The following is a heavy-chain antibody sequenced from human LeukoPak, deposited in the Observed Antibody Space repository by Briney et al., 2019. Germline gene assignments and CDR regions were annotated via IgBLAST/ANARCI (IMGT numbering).Heavy chain of an antibody. J-gene: IGHJ4*02. Sequence: PGGSLRLSCAASGFTFSSYSMNWVRQAPGKGLEWVYSISSSGGDTYYADSVKGRFTISRDNAKKSLYLQMNSLRVEDTAVYYCTRSQFGELLNGFDYWGQGTLVTVSS. CDR2: ISSSGGDT. CDR3: TRSQFGELLNGFDY. V-gene: IGHV3-21*01. CDR1: GFTFSSYS. D-gene: IGHD3-10*01.